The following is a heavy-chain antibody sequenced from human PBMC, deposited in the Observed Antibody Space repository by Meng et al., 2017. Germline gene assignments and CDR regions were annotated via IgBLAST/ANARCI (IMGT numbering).Heavy chain of an antibody. CDR3: ARVVSYDSSGYQGAFDY. V-gene: IGHV1-69*05. CDR1: GGTFSSYA. J-gene: IGHJ4*02. D-gene: IGHD3-22*01. Sequence: SVKVSCKASGGTFSSYAISWVRQAPGQGLEWMGGIIPIFGTANYAQKFQGRVTITTDESTSTAYMELSSLRSEDTAVYYCARVVSYDSSGYQGAFDYWGQGTLVTVS. CDR2: IIPIFGTA.